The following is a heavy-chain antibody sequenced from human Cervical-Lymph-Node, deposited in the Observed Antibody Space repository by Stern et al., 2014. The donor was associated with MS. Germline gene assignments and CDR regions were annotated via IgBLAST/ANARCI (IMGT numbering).Heavy chain of an antibody. CDR3: ARGGIGSSRLYYHFYGMDV. D-gene: IGHD6-6*01. J-gene: IGHJ6*02. CDR1: GGTFNSYV. CDR2: FATLFSTT. Sequence: QLVQSGAEVKKPGSSVKVSCKASGGTFNSYVISWVRQAPGQGLEWMGGFATLFSTTHYAQKLQGRVTITADESRSTTYMELTSLRSDDTAVYYCARGGIGSSRLYYHFYGMDVWGQGTTVTVSS. V-gene: IGHV1-69*01.